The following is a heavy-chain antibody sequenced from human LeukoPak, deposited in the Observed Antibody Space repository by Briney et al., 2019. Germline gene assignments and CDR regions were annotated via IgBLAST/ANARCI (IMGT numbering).Heavy chain of an antibody. CDR3: ARPGEYSNSWSEYFQH. V-gene: IGHV1-8*01. J-gene: IGHJ1*01. D-gene: IGHD6-13*01. CDR1: GYTFTSYD. CDR2: MNPNSGNT. Sequence: ASVKVSCKASGYTFTSYDINWVRQATGQGLEWMGWMNPNSGNTGYAQKFQGRVTMTRNTSISTAYMELSSLRSEDTAVYYCARPGEYSNSWSEYFQHWGQGTLVTVSS.